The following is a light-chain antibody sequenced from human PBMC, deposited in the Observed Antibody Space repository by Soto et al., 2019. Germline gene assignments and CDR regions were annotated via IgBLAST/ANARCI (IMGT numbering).Light chain of an antibody. CDR2: SNN. CDR1: SSNIGSNT. CDR3: AAWDDSLSVRYV. Sequence: QSVLTQPPSASGTPGQRVIISCPGSSSNIGSNTVNWYQQLPGTAPKLLIYSNNQRPSGVPDRFSGSKSGTSASLAISGLQSEDEADYYCAAWDDSLSVRYVFGTGTKVTVL. J-gene: IGLJ1*01. V-gene: IGLV1-44*01.